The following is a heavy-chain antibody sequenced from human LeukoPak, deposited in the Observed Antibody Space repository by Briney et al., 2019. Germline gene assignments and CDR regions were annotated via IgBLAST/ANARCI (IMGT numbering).Heavy chain of an antibody. V-gene: IGHV3-21*01. J-gene: IGHJ4*02. CDR1: GFTFSSYS. Sequence: GGSLRLSCAASGFTFSSYSMNWVRQAPGKGLEWVSSIRSSGTYIYYADSVKGRFTISRDNAKNSLYLQMNSLRAEDTAVYYCARSYCGGDCYPGPYDYWGQGTLVTVSS. CDR3: ARSYCGGDCYPGPYDY. D-gene: IGHD2-21*02. CDR2: IRSSGTYI.